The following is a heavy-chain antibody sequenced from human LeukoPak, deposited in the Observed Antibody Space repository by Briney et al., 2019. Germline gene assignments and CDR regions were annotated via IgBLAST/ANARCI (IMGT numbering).Heavy chain of an antibody. J-gene: IGHJ6*02. CDR1: GVTFSGYW. CDR3: ARDGHVAASYYYYGMDV. CDR2: IKEDESEK. D-gene: IGHD6-13*01. V-gene: IGHV3-7*01. Sequence: GGSLRLSCAVSGVTFSGYWMTWVRQAPGKGLEWVANIKEDESEKYYADSVKGRFTISRDNAKNSLYLQMNSLRAEDTAVYYCARDGHVAASYYYYGMDVWGQGTTVTVSS.